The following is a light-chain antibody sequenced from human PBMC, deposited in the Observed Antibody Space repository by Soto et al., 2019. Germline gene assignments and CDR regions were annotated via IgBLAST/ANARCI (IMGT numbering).Light chain of an antibody. V-gene: IGKV3-20*01. CDR2: GIF. CDR1: LSVKNDY. Sequence: ETVLTQFPAIVSLSTGERATLYCRTGLSVKNDYLAWYQQKPGQAPRLLVYGIFNRATGVPARFSGSGSGTDFTLTISGLEPEDSAVYYCQHYDGSPRTFGQGTKVAIK. J-gene: IGKJ2*01. CDR3: QHYDGSPRT.